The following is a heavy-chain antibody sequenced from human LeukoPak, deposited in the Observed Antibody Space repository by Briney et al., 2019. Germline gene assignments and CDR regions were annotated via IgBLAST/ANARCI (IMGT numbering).Heavy chain of an antibody. Sequence: PGGSLRLSCAASGFTFSGSPILWVRQAPGKGLEWVANIKQDGSKKSYVDSVKGRFTISRDNAKNSLYLQMNSLRAEDTAIYYCTRVGYIDEGIDYWGQGTLVTVSS. CDR1: GFTFSGSP. CDR2: IKQDGSKK. CDR3: TRVGYIDEGIDY. J-gene: IGHJ4*02. D-gene: IGHD5-24*01. V-gene: IGHV3-7*04.